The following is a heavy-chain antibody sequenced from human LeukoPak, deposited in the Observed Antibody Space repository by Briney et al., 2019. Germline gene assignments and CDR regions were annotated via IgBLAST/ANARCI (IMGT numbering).Heavy chain of an antibody. Sequence: PSETLLTCTVSGGSIRTYSWNWIRQSPGKGLEWIGYISHSGTTGYRSSLKSRVTISVDTSKNQLSLKLASVTAADTAVYFCARWDDSAWAFGSWGPGTLVTVSS. D-gene: IGHD6-19*01. V-gene: IGHV4-59*08. J-gene: IGHJ4*02. CDR2: ISHSGTT. CDR1: GGSIRTYS. CDR3: ARWDDSAWAFGS.